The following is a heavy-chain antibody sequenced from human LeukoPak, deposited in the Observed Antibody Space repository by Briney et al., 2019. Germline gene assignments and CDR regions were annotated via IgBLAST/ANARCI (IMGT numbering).Heavy chain of an antibody. CDR1: GYTFTGYY. Sequence: GASVKVSFKASGYTFTGYYMHWVRQAPGEGLEWVGRINPNSGDTNYEQKFQGRVTMTRDTSITTAYMELNRLRPDDTAIYYCARSLSSSWIPSSFDYWGQGTLVTVSS. D-gene: IGHD6-6*01. J-gene: IGHJ4*01. V-gene: IGHV1-2*06. CDR2: INPNSGDT. CDR3: ARSLSSSWIPSSFDY.